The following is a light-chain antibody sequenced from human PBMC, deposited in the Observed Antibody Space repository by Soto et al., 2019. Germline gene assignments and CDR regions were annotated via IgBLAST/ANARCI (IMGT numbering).Light chain of an antibody. Sequence: QSALTQPASVSGSPGQSITISCAGTSSDLGAYKYVSWYQQHPDKAPKLILYEVSRRPSGVSNRFSGSKSGNTASLTISGLLAEDEADYSCSSYTNPSSLVFGTGTKPTVL. J-gene: IGLJ1*01. CDR2: EVS. CDR3: SSYTNPSSLV. V-gene: IGLV2-14*03. CDR1: SSDLGAYKY.